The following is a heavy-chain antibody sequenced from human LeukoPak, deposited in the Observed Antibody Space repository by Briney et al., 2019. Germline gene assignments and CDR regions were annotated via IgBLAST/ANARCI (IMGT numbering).Heavy chain of an antibody. V-gene: IGHV4-59*01. Sequence: SETLSLTCTVSGGSINTYYWSWLRQPPGKGLEWIGFISYSGSTNYNPSLKGRVTISVDTSKNQFPLKLSSVTAADTAVYYCARHDQGYSSGRFDFWGQGTLVTVSS. D-gene: IGHD5-18*01. CDR3: ARHDQGYSSGRFDF. J-gene: IGHJ4*02. CDR1: GGSINTYY. CDR2: ISYSGST.